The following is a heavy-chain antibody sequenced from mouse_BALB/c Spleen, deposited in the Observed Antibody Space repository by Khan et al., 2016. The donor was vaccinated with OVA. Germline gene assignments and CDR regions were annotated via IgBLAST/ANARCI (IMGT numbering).Heavy chain of an antibody. CDR2: IWSGGST. D-gene: IGHD2-12*01. CDR3: ARNSYRYDFTY. CDR1: GFSLITYG. J-gene: IGHJ3*01. Sequence: QVQLKESGPGLVQPSQNLSITCTVSGFSLITYGVHWVRQSPGKGLEWLRVIWSGGSTDYNEAFISRLSITKDNSKSQVFFKMTSLQSDDTAIYYCARNSYRYDFTYWGRGTLVTVSS. V-gene: IGHV2-4-1*01.